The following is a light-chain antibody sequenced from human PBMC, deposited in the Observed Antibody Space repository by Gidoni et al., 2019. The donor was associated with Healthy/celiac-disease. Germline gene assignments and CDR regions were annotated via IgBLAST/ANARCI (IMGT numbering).Light chain of an antibody. Sequence: DIQTTQSPSSLSVSVGDRVTLTCQASQDISNYLNWYQQKPGKAPKLLIYDASNLETGVPTKFSGGGSGTDFTFTISSLQPEDIATYYCQQYGNHPRTFGQGTKLEIK. V-gene: IGKV1-33*01. CDR2: DAS. J-gene: IGKJ2*01. CDR1: QDISNY. CDR3: QQYGNHPRT.